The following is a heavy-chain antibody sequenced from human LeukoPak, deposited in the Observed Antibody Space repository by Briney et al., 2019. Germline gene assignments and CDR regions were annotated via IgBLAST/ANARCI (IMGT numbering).Heavy chain of an antibody. Sequence: PSETLSLTCTVSGGSISSYYWSWIRQPPGKGLEWIGYIYYSGSTKYHPSLKSRVTISGDTSKNQFSLKLSSVTAADTAVYYCARDSSGYGGSWYFDLWGRGTLVTVSS. CDR2: IYYSGST. V-gene: IGHV4-59*01. J-gene: IGHJ2*01. D-gene: IGHD4-23*01. CDR1: GGSISSYY. CDR3: ARDSSGYGGSWYFDL.